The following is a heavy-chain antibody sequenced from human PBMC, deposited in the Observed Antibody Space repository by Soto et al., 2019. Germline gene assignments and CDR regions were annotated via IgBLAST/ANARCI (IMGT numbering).Heavy chain of an antibody. CDR1: GFTFSSYA. V-gene: IGHV3-30*14. CDR3: ARDRAVAGSLALFDY. CDR2: ISYDGSNK. D-gene: IGHD6-19*01. Sequence: LRLSCAASGFTFSSYAMHWVRQAPGKGLEWVAVISYDGSNKYYADSVKGRFTISRDNSKNTLYLQMNSLRAEDTAVYYCARDRAVAGSLALFDYWGQGTLVTSPQ. J-gene: IGHJ4*02.